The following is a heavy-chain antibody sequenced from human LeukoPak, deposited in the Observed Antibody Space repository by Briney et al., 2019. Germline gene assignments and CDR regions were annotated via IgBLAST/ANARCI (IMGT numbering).Heavy chain of an antibody. Sequence: SETLSLTCTASGGSISSYYWSWIRQPPGKGLEWIGYIYYSGSTNYNPSLKSRVTISVDTSKNQFSLKLSSVTAADTAVYYCARQRSSGSIINPWGQGTLVTVSS. CDR2: IYYSGST. V-gene: IGHV4-59*08. CDR3: ARQRSSGSIINP. D-gene: IGHD6-19*01. CDR1: GGSISSYY. J-gene: IGHJ5*02.